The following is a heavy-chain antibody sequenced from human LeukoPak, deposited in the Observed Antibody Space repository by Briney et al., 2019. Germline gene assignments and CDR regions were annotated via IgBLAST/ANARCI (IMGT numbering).Heavy chain of an antibody. CDR3: AKTISDGYIG. V-gene: IGHV3-48*03. J-gene: IGHJ4*02. D-gene: IGHD2-21*02. CDR2: ISGSDNTI. Sequence: PGGSLRLSCAASGFTFSSYEMNWVRQAPGKGLEWVSYISGSDNTIYYADSVKGRFTISRDNTKNSLYLQMNSLRVEDTAVYYCAKTISDGYIGWGQGTLVTVSS. CDR1: GFTFSSYE.